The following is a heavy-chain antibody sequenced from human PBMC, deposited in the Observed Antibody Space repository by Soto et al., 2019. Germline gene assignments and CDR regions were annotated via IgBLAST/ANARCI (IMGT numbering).Heavy chain of an antibody. D-gene: IGHD4-17*01. V-gene: IGHV1-46*03. CDR3: ARVNVNGDPFDY. Sequence: ASMKVSCKASGYTFTSYYMHWVRQAPGQGLEWMGIINPSGGSTSYAQKFQGRVTMTRDTSTSTVYMELSSLRSEDTAVYYCARVNVNGDPFDYWGQGTLVTVSS. CDR2: INPSGGST. CDR1: GYTFTSYY. J-gene: IGHJ4*02.